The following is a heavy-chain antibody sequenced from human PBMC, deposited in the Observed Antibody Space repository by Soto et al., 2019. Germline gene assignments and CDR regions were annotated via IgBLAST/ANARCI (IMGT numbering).Heavy chain of an antibody. Sequence: SVKVSCKASGGTFSSYAISWVRQAPGQGLEWMGGIIPIFRTANYADSVKGRFTISRDNAENTLYLQMNSLRVEDTAVYYCARGDGDYHDGNAPLGRHWGQGTLVTLSS. CDR2: IIPIFRTA. V-gene: IGHV1-69*05. D-gene: IGHD3-16*01. CDR1: GGTFSSYA. CDR3: ARGDGDYHDGNAPLGRH. J-gene: IGHJ4*02.